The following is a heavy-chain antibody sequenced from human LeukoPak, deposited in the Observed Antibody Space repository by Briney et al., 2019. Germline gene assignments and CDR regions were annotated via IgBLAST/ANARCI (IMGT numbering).Heavy chain of an antibody. V-gene: IGHV3-48*01. J-gene: IGHJ4*02. CDR3: ARDSLIFGVVTTFDY. CDR1: GFTFSRFN. CDR2: ISTTGTI. Sequence: RGSLRLSCAASGFTFSRFNMNWLRQAPGKGLEWLSYISTTGTIYYAESVKGRFSIPRDNAKNSLYLQMNSLRPEDTAVYYCARDSLIFGVVTTFDYWGQGTLVTVSS. D-gene: IGHD3-3*01.